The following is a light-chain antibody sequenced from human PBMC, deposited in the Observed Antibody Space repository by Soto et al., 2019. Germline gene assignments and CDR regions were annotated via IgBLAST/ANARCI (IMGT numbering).Light chain of an antibody. CDR3: QQYNSYPWT. CDR2: KAS. Sequence: DVQMTQSPSTLSASVGDRVTITCRASQSISSWLAWYQQKPGKAPKPLIYKASTLESGVPSNFSGSGSGTEFTLTISSLQPEDFATYYCQQYNSYPWTFGQGTKVDIK. V-gene: IGKV1-5*03. CDR1: QSISSW. J-gene: IGKJ1*01.